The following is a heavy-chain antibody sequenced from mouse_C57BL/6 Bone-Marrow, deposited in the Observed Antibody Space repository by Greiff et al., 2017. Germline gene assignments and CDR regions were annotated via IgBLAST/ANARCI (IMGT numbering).Heavy chain of an antibody. CDR1: GYTFTDYN. CDR2: INPNNGGT. J-gene: IGHJ4*01. D-gene: IGHD1-1*01. CDR3: ARGGSGSSEYYYAMDY. Sequence: EVQLQQSGPELVKPGASVKILCKASGYTFTDYNMDWVKQSHGKSLEWIGDINPNNGGTIYNQKFKGKATLTVDKSSSTAYMELRSLTSEDTAVYYCARGGSGSSEYYYAMDYWGQGTSVTVSS. V-gene: IGHV1-18*01.